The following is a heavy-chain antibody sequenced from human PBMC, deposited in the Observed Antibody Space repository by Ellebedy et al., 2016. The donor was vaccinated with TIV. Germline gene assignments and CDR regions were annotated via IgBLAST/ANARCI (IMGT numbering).Heavy chain of an antibody. CDR1: GFTFSSYS. D-gene: IGHD3-10*01. CDR2: ISSSSSTI. V-gene: IGHV3-48*04. J-gene: IGHJ6*02. Sequence: PGGSLRLSCAASGFTFSSYSMNWVRQAPGKGLEWVSYISSSSSTIYYADSVKGRFTISRDNAKNSLYLQMNSLRAEDTAVYYCARLLWFGYYYYGMDVWGQGTTVTVSS. CDR3: ARLLWFGYYYYGMDV.